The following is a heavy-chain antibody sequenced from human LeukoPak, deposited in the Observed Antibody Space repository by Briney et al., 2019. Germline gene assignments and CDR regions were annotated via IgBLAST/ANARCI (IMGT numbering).Heavy chain of an antibody. Sequence: GGSLRLSCAASGFTFSSYAMHWVRQAPGKGLEYVSAISSNGGSTYYANFVKGRFTISRDNSKNTLYLQMGSLRAEDMAVYYCARVQRSYDFWSGYRDYWGQGTLVTVSS. CDR1: GFTFSSYA. J-gene: IGHJ4*02. CDR2: ISSNGGST. V-gene: IGHV3-64*01. D-gene: IGHD3-3*01. CDR3: ARVQRSYDFWSGYRDY.